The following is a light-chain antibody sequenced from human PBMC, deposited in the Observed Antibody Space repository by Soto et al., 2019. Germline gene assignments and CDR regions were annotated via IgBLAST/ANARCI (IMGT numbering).Light chain of an antibody. CDR2: DAS. V-gene: IGKV3-20*01. J-gene: IGKJ1*01. Sequence: EFVLTQSPGTLSLSPGERATLSCRASQTVRNNYLAWYQQKPGQAPRLLIYDASTRATGIPARFSGSGSGTDFTLTISRLEPEDFAVYYCQQYHGSPRTFGQGTKVDIK. CDR3: QQYHGSPRT. CDR1: QTVRNNY.